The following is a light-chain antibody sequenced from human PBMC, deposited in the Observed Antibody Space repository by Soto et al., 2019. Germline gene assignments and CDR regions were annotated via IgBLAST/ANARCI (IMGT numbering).Light chain of an antibody. CDR3: QQYNDWPT. Sequence: IVLTHSPGTLSLSPGEIATLSFRASQSVSSSYLAWYQLKPGQAPRLLIYGASTRATGIPARFSGSGSGTEFTLTISSLQSEDFAVYYCQQYNDWPTFGQGTKVDIK. CDR2: GAS. J-gene: IGKJ1*01. V-gene: IGKV3-15*01. CDR1: QSVSSSY.